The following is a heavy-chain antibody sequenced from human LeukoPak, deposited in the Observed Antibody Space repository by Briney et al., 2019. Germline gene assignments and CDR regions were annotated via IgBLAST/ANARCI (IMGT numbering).Heavy chain of an antibody. V-gene: IGHV4-31*03. CDR2: IYYSGGTYYNSGGT. J-gene: IGHJ4*02. CDR3: ARAGSGAAGLFDY. D-gene: IGHD6-13*01. CDR1: GGSISSGGYY. Sequence: SQTLSLTCTIPGGSISSGGYYWTWIRQHPGKGLEWIGYIYYSGGTYYNSGGTYYNPSLKSRVAISVDTSKNQFSLKLSSVTAADTAVYYCARAGSGAAGLFDYWGQGTLVTVSS.